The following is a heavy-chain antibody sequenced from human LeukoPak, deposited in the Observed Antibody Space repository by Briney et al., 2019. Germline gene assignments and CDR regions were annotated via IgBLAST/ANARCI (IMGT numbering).Heavy chain of an antibody. V-gene: IGHV3-48*02. D-gene: IGHD6-13*01. CDR2: ISSRSTSI. CDR1: GFTFSSYT. Sequence: GGSLRLSCSASGFTFSSYTMHWVRQAPGKGLEWVSYISSRSTSIYYADSVKGRFTISRDNAKNSLYLQMNSLRDEDTAVYYCARDQGVAAAGTSYFDYWGQGTLVTVSS. CDR3: ARDQGVAAAGTSYFDY. J-gene: IGHJ4*02.